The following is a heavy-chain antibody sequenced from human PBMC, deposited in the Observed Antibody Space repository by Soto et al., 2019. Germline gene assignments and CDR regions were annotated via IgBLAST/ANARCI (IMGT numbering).Heavy chain of an antibody. CDR1: GGTFSNYA. D-gene: IGHD5-18*01. V-gene: IGHV1-69*13. J-gene: IGHJ6*02. Sequence: GASVKVCCKASGGTFSNYAISWVRQAPGTGLEWMGGIIPIFGTANYAQKFQGRVTITADESTSTAYMELSSLRSEDTAVYYCARASIQLWLRVNYYYYGMDVWGQGTTVTSP. CDR3: ARASIQLWLRVNYYYYGMDV. CDR2: IIPIFGTA.